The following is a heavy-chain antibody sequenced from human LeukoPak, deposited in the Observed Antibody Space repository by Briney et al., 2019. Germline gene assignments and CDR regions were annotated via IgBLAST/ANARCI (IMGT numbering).Heavy chain of an antibody. J-gene: IGHJ3*02. D-gene: IGHD6-19*01. CDR1: GGSISSYY. CDR2: IYYSGST. Sequence: SETPSLTCTVSGGSISSYYWSWIRQPPGKGLEWIGYIYYSGSTNYNPSLKSQVTISVDTSKNQFSLKLSSVTAADTAVYYCARHTRIAVAGTGAFDIWGQGTMVTVSS. V-gene: IGHV4-59*08. CDR3: ARHTRIAVAGTGAFDI.